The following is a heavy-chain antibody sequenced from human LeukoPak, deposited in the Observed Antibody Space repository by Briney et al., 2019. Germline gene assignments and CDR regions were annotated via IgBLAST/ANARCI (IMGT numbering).Heavy chain of an antibody. J-gene: IGHJ3*02. D-gene: IGHD3-9*01. CDR2: LNHSGST. CDR3: ARGPASYDILTGPPVDAFDI. Sequence: SEPLSLTCAVYGGSFSGYHWLWIPHPRGKSLEEIGELNHSGSTNCNPSPKSRVTISVATSKNQFSLKLSSVTAADTAVYYCARGPASYDILTGPPVDAFDIWGQGTMVTVSS. CDR1: GGSFSGYH. V-gene: IGHV4-34*01.